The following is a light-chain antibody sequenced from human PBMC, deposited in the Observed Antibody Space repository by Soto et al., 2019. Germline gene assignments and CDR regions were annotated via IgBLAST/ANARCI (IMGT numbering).Light chain of an antibody. CDR2: GAS. CDR1: QSVSSIF. J-gene: IGKJ1*01. Sequence: EIVMTQSPATLSVSPGERATFSCRASQSVSSIFLAWYQQKPGQAPRLLIYGASTRATGIPDRFSGSGSGTDFTLTISRLEPEDFAVYYCQQYGRSRTFGQGTKVDIK. V-gene: IGKV3-20*01. CDR3: QQYGRSRT.